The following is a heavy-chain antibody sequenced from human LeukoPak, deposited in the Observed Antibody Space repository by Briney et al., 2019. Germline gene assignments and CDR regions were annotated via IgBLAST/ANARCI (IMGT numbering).Heavy chain of an antibody. CDR3: ARDLVTASFDY. V-gene: IGHV4-4*02. CDR1: GGSISSSNW. Sequence: SGTLSLTCAASGGSISSSNWWSWVRQPPGKGLEWIGEIYHSGSTYYNPSLKSRVTISVDTSKNQFSLKLSSVTAADTAVYYCARDLVTASFDYWGQGTLVTVSS. D-gene: IGHD4-23*01. CDR2: IYHSGST. J-gene: IGHJ4*02.